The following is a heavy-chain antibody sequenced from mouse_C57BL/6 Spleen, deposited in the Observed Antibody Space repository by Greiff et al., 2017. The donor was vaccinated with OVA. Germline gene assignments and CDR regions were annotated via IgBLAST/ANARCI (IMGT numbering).Heavy chain of an antibody. Sequence: EVKLMESGGGLVKPGGSLKLSCAASGFTFSDYGMHWVRQAPEKGLEWVAYISSGSSTIYYADTVKGRFTISRDNAKNTLFLQMTSLRSEDTAMYYCASDYAWFAYWGQGTLVTVSA. CDR1: GFTFSDYG. J-gene: IGHJ3*01. V-gene: IGHV5-17*01. CDR2: ISSGSSTI. CDR3: ASDYAWFAY. D-gene: IGHD2-4*01.